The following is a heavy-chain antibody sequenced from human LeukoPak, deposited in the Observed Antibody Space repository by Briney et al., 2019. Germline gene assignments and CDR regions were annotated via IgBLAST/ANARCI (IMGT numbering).Heavy chain of an antibody. J-gene: IGHJ4*02. V-gene: IGHV3-23*01. D-gene: IGHD2-15*01. Sequence: GGSLRLSCAASEFTFSSYAMSWVRQAPGKGLEWVSAISGSGGSTYYADSVKGRFTISRDNSKNTLYLQMNSLRAEDTAVYYCAKVANGYCSGGSCYSSFDYWGQGTLVTVSS. CDR2: ISGSGGST. CDR3: AKVANGYCSGGSCYSSFDY. CDR1: EFTFSSYA.